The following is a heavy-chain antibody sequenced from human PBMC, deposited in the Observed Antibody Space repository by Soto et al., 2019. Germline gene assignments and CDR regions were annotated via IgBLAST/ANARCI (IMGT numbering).Heavy chain of an antibody. Sequence: QITLKESSPTLVRPPQTLTLTCTFSGFSLTSGVGVGWIRQPPGKALEWLALIYWDDDKRYSPSLKNRLTITKDTSKNQVVLTMTNVGPVDTATYFCAHIDPEIVTVGGHGGFDYWGQGTLVTVSS. CDR2: IYWDDDK. V-gene: IGHV2-5*02. J-gene: IGHJ4*02. CDR3: AHIDPEIVTVGGHGGFDY. CDR1: GFSLTSGVG. D-gene: IGHD5-12*01.